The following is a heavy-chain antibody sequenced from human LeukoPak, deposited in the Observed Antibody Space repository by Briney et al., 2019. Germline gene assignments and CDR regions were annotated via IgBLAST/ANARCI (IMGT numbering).Heavy chain of an antibody. J-gene: IGHJ4*02. Sequence: PGESLKISCKASGYSFTSYWIGWVRQLPGKGLEWMGLIYPGDSETRYSPSFQGQVTISADKSINTAYLQWSSLKASDTAIYYCARDWELGYWGQGALVTVSS. CDR1: GYSFTSYW. CDR2: IYPGDSET. CDR3: ARDWELGY. V-gene: IGHV5-51*01. D-gene: IGHD1-7*01.